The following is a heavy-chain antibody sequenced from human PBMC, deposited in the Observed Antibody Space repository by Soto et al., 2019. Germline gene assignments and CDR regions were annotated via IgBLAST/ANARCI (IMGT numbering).Heavy chain of an antibody. V-gene: IGHV3-64*01. CDR2: ISSNGGST. CDR1: GFTFSSYA. Sequence: GGSLRLSCAASGFTFSSYAMHWVRQAPGKGLEYVSAISSNGGSTYYANSVKGRFTISRDNSKNTLYLQMGSLRAEDMAVYYCARDPGRLWYSSSWCCFDYWGQGTLVTVSS. J-gene: IGHJ4*02. D-gene: IGHD6-13*01. CDR3: ARDPGRLWYSSSWCCFDY.